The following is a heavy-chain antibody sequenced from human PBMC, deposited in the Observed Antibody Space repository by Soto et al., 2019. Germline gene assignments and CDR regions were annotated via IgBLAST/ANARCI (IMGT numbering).Heavy chain of an antibody. J-gene: IGHJ4*02. CDR2: IYTSGST. CDR1: GGSISSYY. V-gene: IGHV4-4*07. Sequence: ASETLSLTCTVSGGSISSYYWGWIRQPAGKGLEWIGRIYTSGSTNYNPSLKSRVTMSVDTSKNQFSLKLSSVTAADTAVYYCARDHIAAAGASYFDYWGQGTLVTVSS. D-gene: IGHD6-13*01. CDR3: ARDHIAAAGASYFDY.